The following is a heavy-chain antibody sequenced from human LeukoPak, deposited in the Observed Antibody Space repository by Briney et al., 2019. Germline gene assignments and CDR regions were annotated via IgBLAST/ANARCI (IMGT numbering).Heavy chain of an antibody. CDR2: IYHSGST. CDR3: ARGPDCSSASCPYPYYFDY. Sequence: SETLSLTCTVSGYSISSGYYWGWIRQPPGKGLEWIGSIYHSGSTYYNPSVKSRVTISVDTSKNQLSLKLSSVAAADTAVYYCARGPDCSSASCPYPYYFDYWGQGTLVTVSS. J-gene: IGHJ4*02. D-gene: IGHD2-2*01. V-gene: IGHV4-38-2*02. CDR1: GYSISSGYY.